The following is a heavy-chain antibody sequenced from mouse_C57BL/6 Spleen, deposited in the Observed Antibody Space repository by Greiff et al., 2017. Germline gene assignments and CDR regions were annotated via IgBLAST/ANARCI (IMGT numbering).Heavy chain of an antibody. V-gene: IGHV5-17*01. CDR1: GFTFSDYG. CDR2: ISSGSSTI. CDR3: ARRYYYGSSYGWYFDV. J-gene: IGHJ1*03. Sequence: EVHLVESGGGLVKPGGSLKLSCAASGFTFSDYGMHWVRQAPEKGLEWVAYISSGSSTIYYADTVKGRFTISRDNAKNTLFLQMTSLRSEDTAMYYCARRYYYGSSYGWYFDVWGTGTTVTVSS. D-gene: IGHD1-1*01.